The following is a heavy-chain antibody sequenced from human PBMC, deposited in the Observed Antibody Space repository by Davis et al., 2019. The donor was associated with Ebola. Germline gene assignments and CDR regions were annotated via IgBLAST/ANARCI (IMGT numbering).Heavy chain of an antibody. Sequence: GESLKIPCAASGFTVSTNTMDWVRPAPGKGLEWVAYISPIRSSSSTVYYADSVKGRLTASRDHAKNSLYLQMNSLRDEDTAVYYCAREGIITSGMAVWGQGTTVIVSS. CDR3: AREGIITSGMAV. D-gene: IGHD1-14*01. V-gene: IGHV3-48*02. CDR2: ISPIRSSSSTV. J-gene: IGHJ6*02. CDR1: GFTVSTNT.